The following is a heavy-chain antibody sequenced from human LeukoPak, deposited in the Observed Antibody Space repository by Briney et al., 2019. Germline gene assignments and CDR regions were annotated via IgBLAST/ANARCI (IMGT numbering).Heavy chain of an antibody. Sequence: PSETLSLTCAVYGGSFSGYYWSWIRQPPGKGLEWIGEINHSGSTNYNPSLKSRVTISVDTSKNQFSLKLSSVTAADTAVYYCARGRSETYYYDSSGDFDYWGQGTLVTVSS. CDR1: GGSFSGYY. J-gene: IGHJ4*02. CDR3: ARGRSETYYYDSSGDFDY. D-gene: IGHD3-22*01. CDR2: INHSGST. V-gene: IGHV4-34*01.